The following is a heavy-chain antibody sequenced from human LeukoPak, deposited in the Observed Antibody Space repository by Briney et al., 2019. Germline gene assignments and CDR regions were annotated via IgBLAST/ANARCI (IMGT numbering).Heavy chain of an antibody. D-gene: IGHD3-10*01. V-gene: IGHV4-30-2*01. CDR3: ARDRRYYGSGSYFLWFDP. CDR2: IYHSGST. CDR1: GGSISSGGYS. J-gene: IGHJ5*02. Sequence: PSETLSLTCAGSGGSISSGGYSWSWLRQPPGKGLEGIGYIYHSGSTYYNPSLKSRVTISVDRSKNQFSLKLSSVTAADTAVYYCARDRRYYGSGSYFLWFDPWGQGTLVTVSS.